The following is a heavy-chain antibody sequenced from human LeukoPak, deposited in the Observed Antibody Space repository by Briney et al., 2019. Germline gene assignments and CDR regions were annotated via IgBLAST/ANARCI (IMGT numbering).Heavy chain of an antibody. CDR1: GGSISRHF. D-gene: IGHD3-22*01. CDR2: IYYSGTT. CDR3: ARLVPYYYNSSGYPNWFDP. V-gene: IGHV4-59*11. Sequence: SETLSLTCTVSGGSISRHFWSWIRQPPGKGLEWIGYIYYSGTTGYNPSLMSRVTMSVDTSKNQVSLKLNSVTAADTAVYYCARLVPYYYNSSGYPNWFDPWGQGTLVTVSS. J-gene: IGHJ5*02.